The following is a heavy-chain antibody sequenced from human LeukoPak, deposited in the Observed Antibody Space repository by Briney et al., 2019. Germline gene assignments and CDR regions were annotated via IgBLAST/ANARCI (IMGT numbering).Heavy chain of an antibody. J-gene: IGHJ4*02. Sequence: PGRSLRLSCAASGFTFNSYAMHWVRQAPGKGLEWVAVIWYDGSNKDYADSVKGRFTISRDNSKNTLHLQMNSLRAEDTAVYYCASSVGWALRYYFDYWGQGTLVTVSS. D-gene: IGHD6-19*01. CDR2: IWYDGSNK. V-gene: IGHV3-33*01. CDR3: ASSVGWALRYYFDY. CDR1: GFTFNSYA.